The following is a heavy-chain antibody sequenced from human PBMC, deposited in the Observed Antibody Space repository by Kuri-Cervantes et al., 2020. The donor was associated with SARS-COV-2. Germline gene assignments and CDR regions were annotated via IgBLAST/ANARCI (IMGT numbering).Heavy chain of an antibody. CDR3: ARGEHCSSTSCYYYYYMDV. V-gene: IGHV3-48*01. CDR1: GFTFSSYS. D-gene: IGHD2-2*01. CDR2: ISSSSSTI. Sequence: GESLKISCAASGFTFSSYSMNWVRQAPGKGLEWVSYISSSSSTIYYADSVKGRFTISRDNAKNSLYLQMNSLRAEDTAVYYCARGEHCSSTSCYYYYYMDVWGKGTTVTVSS. J-gene: IGHJ6*03.